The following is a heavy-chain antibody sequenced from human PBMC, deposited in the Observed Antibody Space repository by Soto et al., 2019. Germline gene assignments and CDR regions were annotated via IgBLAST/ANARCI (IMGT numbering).Heavy chain of an antibody. CDR2: IYYSGST. V-gene: IGHV4-31*03. D-gene: IGHD2-2*01. J-gene: IGHJ5*02. Sequence: SETLSLTCTVSGGSISSGGYYWSWIRQHPGKGLEWIGYIYYSGSTYYNPSLKSRVTISVDTSKNQFSLKLSSVTAADTAVYYCARVCSSTSQPYRFYNWFDPWGQGNLVTVSS. CDR1: GGSISSGGYY. CDR3: ARVCSSTSQPYRFYNWFDP.